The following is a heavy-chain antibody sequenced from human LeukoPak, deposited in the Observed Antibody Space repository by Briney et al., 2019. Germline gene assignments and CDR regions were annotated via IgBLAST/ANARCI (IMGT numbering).Heavy chain of an antibody. Sequence: ASVKVSCKASGGAFSSYAISWVRQAPGQGLEWMGRIIPIFGTANYAQKFQGRVTITTDESTSTAYMELSSLRSEDTAVYCCARDREVATMWGFSAFDIWGQGTMVTVSS. V-gene: IGHV1-69*05. CDR2: IIPIFGTA. CDR1: GGAFSSYA. D-gene: IGHD5-24*01. CDR3: ARDREVATMWGFSAFDI. J-gene: IGHJ3*02.